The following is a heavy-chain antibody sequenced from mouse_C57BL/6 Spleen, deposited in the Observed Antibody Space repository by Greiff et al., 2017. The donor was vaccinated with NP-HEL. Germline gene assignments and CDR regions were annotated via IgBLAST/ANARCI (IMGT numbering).Heavy chain of an antibody. V-gene: IGHV1-80*01. J-gene: IGHJ4*01. Sequence: QVQLQQSGAELVKPGASVKISCKASGYAFSSYWMNWVKQRPGKGLEWIGQIYPGDGDTNYNGKFKGKATLTADKSSSTAYMQLSSLTSEDSAVYFCAIWNYGSSIYAMDYWGQGTSVTVSS. D-gene: IGHD1-1*01. CDR3: AIWNYGSSIYAMDY. CDR2: IYPGDGDT. CDR1: GYAFSSYW.